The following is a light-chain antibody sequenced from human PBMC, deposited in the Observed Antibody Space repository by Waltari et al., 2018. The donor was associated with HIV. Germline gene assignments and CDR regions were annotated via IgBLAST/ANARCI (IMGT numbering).Light chain of an antibody. J-gene: IGLJ3*02. CDR1: SGSVSASYC. CDR3: SLYMGGGIWV. Sequence: QTVVTQEPSFSVSPGGTVTLTCGLSSGSVSASYCPSWYQQTPGQAPRTVIYITTPRSAGVPDRFSGSILGNKAALTITGAQADDESVYYCSLYMGGGIWVFGGGTKLTVL. CDR2: ITT. V-gene: IGLV8-61*01.